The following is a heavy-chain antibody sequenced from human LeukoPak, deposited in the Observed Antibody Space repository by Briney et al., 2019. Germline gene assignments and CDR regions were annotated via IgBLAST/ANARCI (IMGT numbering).Heavy chain of an antibody. CDR1: GYTFTGYY. V-gene: IGHV1-2*02. J-gene: IGHJ4*02. CDR2: INPNSGGT. Sequence: ASVKVSCKASGYTFTGYYMHWVRQAPGQGLEWMGWINPNSGGTNYAQKFQGRVTMTRDTSISTAYMELSRLRSDDTAVYYCARASLGSYDSFDYWGQGTLVTVSS. CDR3: ARASLGSYDSFDY. D-gene: IGHD1-26*01.